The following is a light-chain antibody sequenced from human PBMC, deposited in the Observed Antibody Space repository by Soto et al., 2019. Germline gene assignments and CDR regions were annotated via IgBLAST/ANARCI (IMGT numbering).Light chain of an antibody. CDR2: DAS. V-gene: IGKV1-5*01. CDR3: QQYETFSGT. Sequence: DIQMTQSPSSLSASVGDRVTITCRASQSVSGWLAWYQQKPGEAPKLLIYDASALPRGVPSRFSGSGSGTKFTLTIASLQPDDFATYYCQQYETFSGTFGPGTKVDIK. J-gene: IGKJ1*01. CDR1: QSVSGW.